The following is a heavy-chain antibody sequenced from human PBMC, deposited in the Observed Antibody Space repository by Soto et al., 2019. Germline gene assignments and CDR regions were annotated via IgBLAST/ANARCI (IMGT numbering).Heavy chain of an antibody. V-gene: IGHV4-39*01. J-gene: IGHJ4*02. Sequence: SETLSITCTVSGGSISRSSHYWGWIRQPPGMGLEWIGNIYYSGSTYYNPSLKSRVTISVDTSKNQFSLKLSSVTAADTAVYYCVGLVGAAVYFDYWGQGTLVTVSS. CDR2: IYYSGST. CDR1: GGSISRSSHY. D-gene: IGHD1-26*01. CDR3: VGLVGAAVYFDY.